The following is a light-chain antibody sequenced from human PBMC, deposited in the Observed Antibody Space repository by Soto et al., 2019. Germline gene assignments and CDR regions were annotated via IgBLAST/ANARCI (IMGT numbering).Light chain of an antibody. J-gene: IGKJ1*01. Sequence: DIQMTQSPSTLSASVGDRLTITCRASQSIGGWLAWYQQKPGKAPRLLISKATSLESGVPSRFRGSGSGTEFTLTISSLQPNDFATYYCQQYNTYLGTFGQGTKVEIK. CDR2: KAT. CDR3: QQYNTYLGT. CDR1: QSIGGW. V-gene: IGKV1-5*03.